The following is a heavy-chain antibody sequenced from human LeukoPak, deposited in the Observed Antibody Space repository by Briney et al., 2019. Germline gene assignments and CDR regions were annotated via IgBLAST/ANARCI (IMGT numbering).Heavy chain of an antibody. V-gene: IGHV1-24*01. J-gene: IGHJ4*02. CDR2: FDPEDGET. Sequence: ASVKVSCKVSGYTLTELSMHWVRQAPGKGLEWMGGFDPEDGETIYAQKFQGRVTMTEDTSTDTAYMELRSLRSDDTAVYYCASISYYDSSGYYYPLDYWGQGTLVTVSS. CDR3: ASISYYDSSGYYYPLDY. D-gene: IGHD3-22*01. CDR1: GYTLTELS.